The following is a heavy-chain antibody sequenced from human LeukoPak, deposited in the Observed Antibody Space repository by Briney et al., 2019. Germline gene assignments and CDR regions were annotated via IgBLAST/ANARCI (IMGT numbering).Heavy chain of an antibody. CDR1: GFIVGSSH. CDR2: IYSGGDV. Sequence: GGSLRLSCACSGFIVGSSHMSWVRQAPGKGLEWVSAIYSGGDVYYVDSVRGRFTISRDNSKNTLYLQMNSLRAEDTAVYYCARNLHFDYWGQGTLITVSS. V-gene: IGHV3-53*01. CDR3: ARNLHFDY. J-gene: IGHJ4*02.